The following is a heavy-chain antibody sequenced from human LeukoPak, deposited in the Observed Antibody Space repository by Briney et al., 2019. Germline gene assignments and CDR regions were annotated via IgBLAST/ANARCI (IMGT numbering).Heavy chain of an antibody. CDR1: GYTFTDYY. J-gene: IGHJ4*02. CDR3: ARGHPSAEPPDY. D-gene: IGHD1-14*01. CDR2: INPNTGGA. Sequence: ASVKVSCKASGYTFTDYYIHWVRQVPGQGLEYMGWINPNTGGASYAQRFRDRVTMSVDTSITTVYMELSRLTGDDTAVYYCARGHPSAEPPDYWGQGDLVTVSS. V-gene: IGHV1-2*02.